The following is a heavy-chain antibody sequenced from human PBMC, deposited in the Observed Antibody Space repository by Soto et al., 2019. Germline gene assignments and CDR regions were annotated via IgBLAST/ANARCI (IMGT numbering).Heavy chain of an antibody. D-gene: IGHD3-16*01. V-gene: IGHV4-59*01. Sequence: SETLSLTCTVSGGSISSYYWSWIRQPPGKGLEWIGYIYYSGSTNYNPSLKSRVTISVDTSKNQFSLKLSSVTAADTAVYYFVRDPGSGSEITVSPSPELGNYYYYRDVWGKGSTVAV. J-gene: IGHJ6*03. CDR1: GGSISSYY. CDR3: VRDPGSGSEITVSPSPELGNYYYYRDV. CDR2: IYYSGST.